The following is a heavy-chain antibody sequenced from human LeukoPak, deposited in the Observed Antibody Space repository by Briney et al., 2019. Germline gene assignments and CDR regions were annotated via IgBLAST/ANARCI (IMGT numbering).Heavy chain of an antibody. CDR2: ISSSARSQ. V-gene: IGHV3-21*01. CDR3: AKGIGDYLHYYFDY. J-gene: IGHJ4*02. D-gene: IGHD4-17*01. CDR1: GFTFSDYS. Sequence: GGSLRLSCAASGFTFSDYSMTWVRQAPGKGLEWVSSISSSARSQYYPDSLKGRISISRDNAKNSLYLQMNGLRPEDTAVYYCAKGIGDYLHYYFDYWGQGTLVTVSS.